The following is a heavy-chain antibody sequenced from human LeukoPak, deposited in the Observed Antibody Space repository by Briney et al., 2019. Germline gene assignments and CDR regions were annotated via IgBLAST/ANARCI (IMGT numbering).Heavy chain of an antibody. CDR2: MNPNSGNT. Sequence: GASVKVSCKASGYTFTSYDINWVRQATGQGLEWMGWMNPNSGNTGYAQKFQGRVTITRNTSISTAYMELSSLRSEDTAVYYCARGYNPRGYYYYYMDVWGKGTTVTVSS. D-gene: IGHD1-14*01. CDR1: GYTFTSYD. J-gene: IGHJ6*03. V-gene: IGHV1-8*03. CDR3: ARGYNPRGYYYYYMDV.